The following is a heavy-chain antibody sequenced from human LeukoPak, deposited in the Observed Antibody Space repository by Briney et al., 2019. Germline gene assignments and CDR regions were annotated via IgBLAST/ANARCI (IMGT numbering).Heavy chain of an antibody. J-gene: IGHJ4*02. D-gene: IGHD2/OR15-2a*01. CDR1: GFTFSSYA. V-gene: IGHV3-23*01. Sequence: GGSLRLSCAASGFTFSSYAMSWVRQAPGKGLEWVSAISGSGGSTYYADSVKGRFTISRDNSKNTLYLQMNSLRAEGTAVYYCAKFTFFAYYFDYWGQGTLVTVSS. CDR3: AKFTFFAYYFDY. CDR2: ISGSGGST.